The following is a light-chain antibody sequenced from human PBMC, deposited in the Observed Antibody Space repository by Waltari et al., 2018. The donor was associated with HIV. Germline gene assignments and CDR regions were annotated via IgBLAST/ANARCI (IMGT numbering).Light chain of an antibody. Sequence: QSALTQPPSTSGTPGQRVTMSCSGSSSNVGRDNVYWYQQNPGTAPKLLTYNDYQRPSGFPDRCSGSKSGTSASLAISGLRSEDEADYYCAAWDNILSGYVFGTGTKVTVL. CDR3: AAWDNILSGYV. J-gene: IGLJ1*01. CDR2: NDY. V-gene: IGLV1-47*01. CDR1: SSNVGRDN.